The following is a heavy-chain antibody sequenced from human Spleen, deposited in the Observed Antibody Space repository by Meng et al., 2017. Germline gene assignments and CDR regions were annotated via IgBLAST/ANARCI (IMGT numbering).Heavy chain of an antibody. V-gene: IGHV4-34*02. CDR3: ARGPTTMAHDFDY. J-gene: IGHJ4*02. CDR1: GGSFSGYY. D-gene: IGHD4-11*01. Sequence: VPLPQWGAGLLKPSATLSLTCAVYGGSFSGYYWSWIRQPPGKGLEWIGEINHSGSTNDNPSLKSRVTISVDTSKNQFSLKLSSVTAADTAVYYCARGPTTMAHDFDYWGQGTLVTVSS. CDR2: INHSGST.